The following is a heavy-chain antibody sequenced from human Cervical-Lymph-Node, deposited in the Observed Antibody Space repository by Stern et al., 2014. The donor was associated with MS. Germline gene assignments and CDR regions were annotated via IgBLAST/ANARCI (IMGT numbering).Heavy chain of an antibody. D-gene: IGHD4-23*01. CDR1: GFPFSSSG. J-gene: IGHJ1*01. CDR2: IWYDGSNT. Sequence: VQLVESGGGVVQPGRSLRLSCAASGFPFSSSGMPWVRQAPGKGLEWLAIIWYDGSNTYYGDSVKGRFTISRDNSKNTLYLQMNSLRAEDTAVYYCAREGGNTAEYFQHWGQGTLVTVSS. CDR3: AREGGNTAEYFQH. V-gene: IGHV3-33*01.